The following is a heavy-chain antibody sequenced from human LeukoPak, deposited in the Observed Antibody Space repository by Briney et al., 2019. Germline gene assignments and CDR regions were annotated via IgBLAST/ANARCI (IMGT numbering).Heavy chain of an antibody. CDR1: GYTFTRNG. V-gene: IGHV1-18*01. D-gene: IGHD2-15*01. J-gene: IGHJ4*02. CDR3: ARFGLTYNCSGGSCWDGVVY. CDR2: ISTYSANP. Sequence: ASVKVSCKASGYTFTRNGISWVRQAPGQGLEWMGWISTYSANPIYAQKVQGRVTMTTDTSTSTAYMELSNLRSEDTAVYYCARFGLTYNCSGGSCWDGVVYWGQGTLVTVSS.